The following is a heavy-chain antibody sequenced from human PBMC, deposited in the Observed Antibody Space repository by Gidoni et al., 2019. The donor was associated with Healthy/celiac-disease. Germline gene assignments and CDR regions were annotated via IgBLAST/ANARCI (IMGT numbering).Heavy chain of an antibody. V-gene: IGHV4-59*01. D-gene: IGHD1-26*01. Sequence: QVQLQESSTGLVKPSATLSLTCTVSGGSISSYYWSWIRQPPGKGLEWIGYIYYSGSTNYNPSLKSRVTISVDTSKNQFSLKLSSVTAADTAVYYCAREGGIVGATGFDYWGQGTLVTVSS. J-gene: IGHJ4*02. CDR2: IYYSGST. CDR3: AREGGIVGATGFDY. CDR1: GGSISSYY.